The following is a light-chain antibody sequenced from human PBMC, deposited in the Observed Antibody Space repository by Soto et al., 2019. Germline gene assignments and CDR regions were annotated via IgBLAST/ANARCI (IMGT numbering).Light chain of an antibody. CDR3: QHLDSYST. J-gene: IGKJ5*01. CDR2: AAS. CDR1: QGISSY. V-gene: IGKV1-9*01. Sequence: DIQLTQSPSFLSASVGDRVTITCRASQGISSYLAWYQQKPGKAPKLLIYAASTLQSGVPSRFSGSRSGTEFTLTISSLQPEDFATYYCQHLDSYSTFGQGTRLEMK.